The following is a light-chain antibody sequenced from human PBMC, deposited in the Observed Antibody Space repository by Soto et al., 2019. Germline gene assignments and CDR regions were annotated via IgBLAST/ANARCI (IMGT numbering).Light chain of an antibody. CDR1: SSDVGSYNF. Sequence: QSALTQPASVSGSTGQSITISCTGSSSDVGSYNFVSWHQQHPGKAPKLMIYEGSKPPSGVSNRFSGSKSGNTASLTISGLQAEDEADYYCCSYAGSSTWVFGGGTKLTVL. J-gene: IGLJ3*02. CDR2: EGS. CDR3: CSYAGSSTWV. V-gene: IGLV2-23*01.